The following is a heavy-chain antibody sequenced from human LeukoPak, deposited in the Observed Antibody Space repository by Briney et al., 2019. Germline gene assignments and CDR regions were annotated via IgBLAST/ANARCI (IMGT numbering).Heavy chain of an antibody. CDR3: AREGGSDYENYFDY. V-gene: IGHV3-30*04. Sequence: GGSLRLSCAASGFTFSSYAMHWVRQAPGKGLEWVAVISYDGSNKYYADSVKGRFTISRDNSKNTLYLQMNSLRAEDTAAYYCAREGGSDYENYFDYWGQGTLVTVSS. J-gene: IGHJ4*02. CDR1: GFTFSSYA. D-gene: IGHD4-17*01. CDR2: ISYDGSNK.